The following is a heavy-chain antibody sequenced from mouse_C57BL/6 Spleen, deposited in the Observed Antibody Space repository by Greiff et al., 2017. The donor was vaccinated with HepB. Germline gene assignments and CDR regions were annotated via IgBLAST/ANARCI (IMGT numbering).Heavy chain of an antibody. CDR1: GYTFTSYW. Sequence: QVHVKQPGAELVKPGASVKLSCKASGYTFTSYWMQWVKQRPGQGLEWIGEIDPSDSYTNYNQKFKGKATLTVDTSSSTAYMQLSSLTSEDSAVYYCARGLITTVVEGFAYWGQGTLVTVSA. J-gene: IGHJ3*01. D-gene: IGHD1-1*01. V-gene: IGHV1-50*01. CDR3: ARGLITTVVEGFAY. CDR2: IDPSDSYT.